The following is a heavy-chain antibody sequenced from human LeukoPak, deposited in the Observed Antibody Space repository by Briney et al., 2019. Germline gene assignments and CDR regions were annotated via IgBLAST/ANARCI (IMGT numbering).Heavy chain of an antibody. CDR1: GFTFSIYW. J-gene: IGHJ4*02. CDR2: MNPDGSST. V-gene: IGHV3-74*01. Sequence: PGGSLRLSCAASGFTFSIYWMYWVRHAPGKGLVWVSRMNPDGSSTTYADSVQGRFTISRDNAKKMLYLQMNSLRVEDTAVYYCGRGKTTVTDWGQGTLVTVSS. D-gene: IGHD4-17*01. CDR3: GRGKTTVTD.